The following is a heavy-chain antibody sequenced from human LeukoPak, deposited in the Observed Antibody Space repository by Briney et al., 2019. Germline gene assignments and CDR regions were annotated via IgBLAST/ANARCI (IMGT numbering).Heavy chain of an antibody. Sequence: GGSLRLSCAASGFTFSSYDMHWVRHATGKGLECVSAIGTAGDTYYPGSVKGRFTISRENAKNSLYLQMNSLRAEDTAVYYCARDRGYGYFDYWGQGTLVTVSS. D-gene: IGHD3-22*01. CDR1: GFTFSSYD. V-gene: IGHV3-13*01. CDR3: ARDRGYGYFDY. CDR2: IGTAGDT. J-gene: IGHJ4*02.